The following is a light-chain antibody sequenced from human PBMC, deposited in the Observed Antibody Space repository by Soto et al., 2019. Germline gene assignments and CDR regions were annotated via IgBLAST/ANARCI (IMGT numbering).Light chain of an antibody. Sequence: QSALTQPASVSGSPRQSITISCTGASSDVGGYTYVSWYQQHPGKAPKLIIYEVNNRPSGVSHRFSGSKSGNTASLTISGLQAEDEADYYCSSYTSSSTLDVFGTGTKVTVL. CDR3: SSYTSSSTLDV. CDR2: EVN. CDR1: SSDVGGYTY. V-gene: IGLV2-14*01. J-gene: IGLJ1*01.